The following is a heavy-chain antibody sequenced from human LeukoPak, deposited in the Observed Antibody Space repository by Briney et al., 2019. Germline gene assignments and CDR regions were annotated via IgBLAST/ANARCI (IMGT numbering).Heavy chain of an antibody. J-gene: IGHJ6*02. V-gene: IGHV1-69*13. CDR1: GGTFISYA. CDR3: AREEVETGTTGYYYGMDV. D-gene: IGHD1-1*01. CDR2: IIPIFGTA. Sequence: ASVKVSCKASGGTFISYAISWVRQAPGQGLEWMGGIIPIFGTANYAQKFQGRVTITADESTSTAYMELSSLRSEDTAVYYCAREEVETGTTGYYYGMDVWGQGTTVTVSS.